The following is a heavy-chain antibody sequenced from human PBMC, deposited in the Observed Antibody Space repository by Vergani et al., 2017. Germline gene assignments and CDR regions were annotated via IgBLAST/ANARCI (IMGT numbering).Heavy chain of an antibody. CDR2: IRYDGSSE. CDR1: GFTLNTYG. V-gene: IGHV3-30*02. D-gene: IGHD3-9*01. CDR3: ARDLRDDIMIGPDNMPFDS. Sequence: QVQILQSGGGVVQPGGSLRLSCTLSGFTLNTYGIHWVRQAPGKGLEWVSFIRYDGSSEYYGDSVKGRFTISRDKSQNTVNLQMNSLRTEDTAVYFCARDLRDDIMIGPDNMPFDSWGQGTLVTVSS. J-gene: IGHJ4*02.